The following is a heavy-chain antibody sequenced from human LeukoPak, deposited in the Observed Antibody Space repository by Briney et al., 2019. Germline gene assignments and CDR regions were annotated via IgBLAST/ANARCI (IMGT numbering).Heavy chain of an antibody. J-gene: IGHJ6*02. CDR1: GGSFSGYY. D-gene: IGHD2-8*01. Sequence: SETLSLTCAVYGGSFSGYYWSRIRQPPGKGLEWIGEINHSGSTNYNPSLKSRVTISVDKSKNQFSLKLSSVTAADTAVYYCAREPNPLMYYYYGMDVWGQGTTVTVSS. CDR3: AREPNPLMYYYYGMDV. V-gene: IGHV4-34*01. CDR2: INHSGST.